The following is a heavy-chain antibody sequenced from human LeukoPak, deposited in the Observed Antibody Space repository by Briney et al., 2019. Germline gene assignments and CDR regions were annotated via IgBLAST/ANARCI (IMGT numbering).Heavy chain of an antibody. D-gene: IGHD6-13*01. V-gene: IGHV1-8*03. J-gene: IGHJ4*02. CDR3: ARERAGSFDY. CDR1: GYTFTGYY. Sequence: ASVKVSCKASGYTFTGYYMHWVRQATGQGLEWMGWMNPNSGNTGYAQKFQGRVTITRNTSISTAYMELSSLRSEDTAVYYCARERAGSFDYWGQGTLVTVSS. CDR2: MNPNSGNT.